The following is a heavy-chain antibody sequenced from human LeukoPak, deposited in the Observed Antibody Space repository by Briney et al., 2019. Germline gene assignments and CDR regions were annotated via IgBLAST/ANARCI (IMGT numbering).Heavy chain of an antibody. CDR2: ISSSSSSI. V-gene: IGHV3-48*04. Sequence: GGSLRLSCAASGFTFSSYSMNWVRQAPGKGLEWVSYISSSSSSIYYADSVKGRFTISRDNAKNSLYLQMNSLRAGDTAVYYCARDQHSDVYGSGSYYNYVFDPWGQGTLVTVSS. CDR3: ARDQHSDVYGSGSYYNYVFDP. CDR1: GFTFSSYS. D-gene: IGHD3-10*01. J-gene: IGHJ5*02.